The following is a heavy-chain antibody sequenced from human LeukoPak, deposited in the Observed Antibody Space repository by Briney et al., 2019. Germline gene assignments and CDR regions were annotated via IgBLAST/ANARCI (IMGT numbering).Heavy chain of an antibody. CDR3: ATRMTIFGVVTWFDP. J-gene: IGHJ5*02. CDR2: INPNRGGT. CDR1: GYTFTGYY. Sequence: ASVKVSCKASGYTFTGYYMHWVRQAPGQGLEWMGRINPNRGGTNYAQKFQGRVTMTRDTPISTAYMELSRLRSDDTAVYYCATRMTIFGVVTWFDPWGQGTLVTVSS. D-gene: IGHD3-3*01. V-gene: IGHV1-2*06.